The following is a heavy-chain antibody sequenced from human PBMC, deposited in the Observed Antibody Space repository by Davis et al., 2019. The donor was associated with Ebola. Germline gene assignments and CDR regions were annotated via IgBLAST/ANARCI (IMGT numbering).Heavy chain of an antibody. Sequence: SETLSLTCAVYGGSFSGYYWSWIRQPPGKGLEWIGEINHSGSTNYNPSLKSRVTISVDTSKNQFSLKLSSVTAADTAVYYCARHHLYYYDSSGYGLSGAFDIWGQGTMVTVSS. CDR1: GGSFSGYY. CDR2: INHSGST. CDR3: ARHHLYYYDSSGYGLSGAFDI. J-gene: IGHJ3*02. V-gene: IGHV4-34*01. D-gene: IGHD3-22*01.